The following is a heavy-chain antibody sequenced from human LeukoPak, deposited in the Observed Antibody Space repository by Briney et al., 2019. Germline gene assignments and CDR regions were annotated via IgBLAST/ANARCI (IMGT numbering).Heavy chain of an antibody. V-gene: IGHV3-7*01. CDR3: ARQYSGSLLFFDY. J-gene: IGHJ4*02. CDR1: GFTFSSYE. D-gene: IGHD1-26*01. CDR2: IGRDGRET. Sequence: GGSLRLSCAASGFTFSSYEMSWVRQAPGKGLEWVANIGRDGRETKYVDSVKGRFSISRDNTKNSLYLQINSLRAEDTAVYYCARQYSGSLLFFDYWGQGILVTVSS.